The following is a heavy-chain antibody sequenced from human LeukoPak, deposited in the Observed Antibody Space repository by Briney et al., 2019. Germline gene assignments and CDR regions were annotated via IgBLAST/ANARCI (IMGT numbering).Heavy chain of an antibody. D-gene: IGHD3-10*01. CDR1: GGTFNSYA. CDR3: ARESEAYYYGSGTYGTFDY. J-gene: IGHJ4*02. Sequence: SVKVSCKTSGGTFNSYAITWVRQAPGQGLEWMGRFIPILGTTNYAQTFQARVTITGDKSTYTAYMELSSLRSEDTAVYFCARESEAYYYGSGTYGTFDYWGQGTLVTVSS. V-gene: IGHV1-69*04. CDR2: FIPILGTT.